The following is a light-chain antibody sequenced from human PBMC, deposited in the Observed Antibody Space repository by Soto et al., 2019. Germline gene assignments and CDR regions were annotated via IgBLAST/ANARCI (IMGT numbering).Light chain of an antibody. V-gene: IGKV1-9*01. CDR2: GSS. CDR3: QQTRSYPST. CDR1: QGIITY. Sequence: IQLTQSPSSLTASVGDSVTITCRASQGIITYLAWYQQKPGKAPNLLIYGSSTLQSGVPLRFSGSGSGTDFTLTINSLQAEDFGTYYCQQTRSYPSTFGGGTKVDIK. J-gene: IGKJ4*01.